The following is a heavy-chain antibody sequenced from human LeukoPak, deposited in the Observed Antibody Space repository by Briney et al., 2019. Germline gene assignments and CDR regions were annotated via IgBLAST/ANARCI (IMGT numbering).Heavy chain of an antibody. D-gene: IGHD6-13*01. V-gene: IGHV4-59*01. CDR3: ARIKGSSSWYSSGPYYFDY. Sequence: SETLSLTCTVSGGSISSYYWSWIRQPPGKGLEWIGYIYYSGSTNYNPSPKSRVTISVDTSKNQFSLKLSSVTAADTAVYYCARIKGSSSWYSSGPYYFDYWGQGTLVTVSS. CDR1: GGSISSYY. J-gene: IGHJ4*02. CDR2: IYYSGST.